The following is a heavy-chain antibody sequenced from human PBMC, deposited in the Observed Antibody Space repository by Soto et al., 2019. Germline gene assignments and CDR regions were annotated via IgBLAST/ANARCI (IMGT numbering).Heavy chain of an antibody. D-gene: IGHD3-3*01. J-gene: IGHJ4*02. V-gene: IGHV3-13*01. Sequence: PGGSLRLSCAASGFTFSSYDMHWVRQATGKGLEWVSAIGTAGDTYYPGSVKGRFTISRENAKNSLYLQMNSLRAGDTAVYYCARVNFRGALYYFYYWGQGTLVTVSS. CDR3: ARVNFRGALYYFYY. CDR2: IGTAGDT. CDR1: GFTFSSYD.